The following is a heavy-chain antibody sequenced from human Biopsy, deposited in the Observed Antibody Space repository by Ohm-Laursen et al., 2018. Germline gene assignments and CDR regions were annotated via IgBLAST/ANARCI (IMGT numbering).Heavy chain of an antibody. J-gene: IGHJ3*02. Sequence: SETLSFTCSASGGSMTGNEWSWIRLAPGKGLEWIGYIYYSGGTKYNPSLASRVTFSVDMSKSQFSLKLYSVTAADTAVYYCARVEAGTYDALDIWGQGALVAVSA. CDR2: IYYSGGT. CDR1: GGSMTGNE. V-gene: IGHV4-59*01. D-gene: IGHD1-26*01. CDR3: ARVEAGTYDALDI.